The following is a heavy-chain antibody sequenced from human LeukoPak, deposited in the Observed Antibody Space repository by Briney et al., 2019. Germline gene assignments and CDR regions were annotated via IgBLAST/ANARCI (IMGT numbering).Heavy chain of an antibody. Sequence: PGGSLRLSCAASGFTFYDYGMSWVRQAPGKGLVWVSRINSDGSSTSYADSVKGRFTISRDNAKNSLYLQMNSLRAEDTAVYYCARDPSSNPSGSYLFDHWGPGTLVTVSS. V-gene: IGHV3-74*01. J-gene: IGHJ4*02. CDR2: INSDGSST. CDR3: ARDPSSNPSGSYLFDH. D-gene: IGHD1-26*01. CDR1: GFTFYDYG.